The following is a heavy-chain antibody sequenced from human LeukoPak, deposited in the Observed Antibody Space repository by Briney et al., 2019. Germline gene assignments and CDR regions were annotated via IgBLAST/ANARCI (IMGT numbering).Heavy chain of an antibody. D-gene: IGHD3-10*01. V-gene: IGHV4-59*12. CDR1: GGSISSYY. CDR2: IYYSGST. J-gene: IGHJ4*02. CDR3: ARVWFGELSFDY. Sequence: ASETLSLTCTVSGGSISSYYWSWIRQPPGKGLEWIGYIYYSGSTNYNPSLKSRVTISVDTSKNQFSLKLSSVTAADTAVYYCARVWFGELSFDYWGQGTLVTVSS.